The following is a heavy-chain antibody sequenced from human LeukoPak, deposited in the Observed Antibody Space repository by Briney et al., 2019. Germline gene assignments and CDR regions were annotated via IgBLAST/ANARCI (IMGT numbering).Heavy chain of an antibody. CDR3: AGRYCSSTSCGYY. J-gene: IGHJ4*02. CDR1: GFTFSSYW. Sequence: PGGSLRLSCAASGFTFSSYWMHWVRRAPGKGLVWVSRINSDGSSTSYADSVKGRFTISRDNAKSTLYLQMNSLRAEDTAVYYCAGRYCSSTSCGYYWGQGTLVTVSS. D-gene: IGHD2-2*01. V-gene: IGHV3-74*01. CDR2: INSDGSST.